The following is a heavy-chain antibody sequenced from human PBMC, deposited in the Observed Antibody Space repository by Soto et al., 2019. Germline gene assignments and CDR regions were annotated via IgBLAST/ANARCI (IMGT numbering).Heavy chain of an antibody. CDR1: GFTFSTYT. Sequence: PGGSLRLSCASSGFTFSTYTMNWVRQAPGKGLEWVSSINGRGNYIYYADSVKGRFTISRDNAKNSLYLQMDRLRAEDTALYYCVREDGIVGANSAFDYWGLGALVTAPQ. V-gene: IGHV3-21*01. D-gene: IGHD1-26*01. CDR2: INGRGNYI. J-gene: IGHJ4*02. CDR3: VREDGIVGANSAFDY.